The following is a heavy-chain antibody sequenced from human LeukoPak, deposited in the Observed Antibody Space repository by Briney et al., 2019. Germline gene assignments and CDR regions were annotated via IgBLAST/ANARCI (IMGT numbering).Heavy chain of an antibody. CDR1: GFTFSSYA. Sequence: GGSLRLSCAPSGFTFSSYAMSWVRQAPGKGLGWVSAISGSGGSTYYADSVKGRFTISRDNSKNTLYLQMNSLRAEDTAGYYCAKDQGSGWYYFDYWGQGTLVTVSS. V-gene: IGHV3-23*01. D-gene: IGHD6-19*01. J-gene: IGHJ4*02. CDR2: ISGSGGST. CDR3: AKDQGSGWYYFDY.